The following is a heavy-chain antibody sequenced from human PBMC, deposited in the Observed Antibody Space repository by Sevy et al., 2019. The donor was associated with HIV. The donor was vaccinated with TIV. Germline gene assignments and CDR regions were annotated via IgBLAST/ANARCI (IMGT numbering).Heavy chain of an antibody. V-gene: IGHV3-48*02. D-gene: IGHD1-7*01. CDR1: GFSFSTSS. Sequence: GGSLRLSCAASGFSFSTSSMSWVRQAPGKGLEWVSYIGGTTSTIYYADSVKGRFTISRDNARNSLYLQMNSLRDEDTAVYYCAVPKVTGTTTMFDYWGQGTLVTVSS. CDR3: AVPKVTGTTTMFDY. CDR2: IGGTTSTI. J-gene: IGHJ4*02.